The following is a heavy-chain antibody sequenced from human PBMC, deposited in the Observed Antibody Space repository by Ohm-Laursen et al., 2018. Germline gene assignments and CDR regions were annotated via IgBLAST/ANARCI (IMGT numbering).Heavy chain of an antibody. CDR1: GFTFSSYA. Sequence: SLRLSCAASGFTFSSYAMSWVRQAPGKGLEWVSAISGSGGSTYYADSVKGRFTISRDNAKNTLYLQMNSLRGEDTAVYYCVRPMTAATTRPYSYGMDVWGQGTTVTVSS. V-gene: IGHV3-23*01. D-gene: IGHD4-17*01. CDR2: ISGSGGST. J-gene: IGHJ6*02. CDR3: VRPMTAATTRPYSYGMDV.